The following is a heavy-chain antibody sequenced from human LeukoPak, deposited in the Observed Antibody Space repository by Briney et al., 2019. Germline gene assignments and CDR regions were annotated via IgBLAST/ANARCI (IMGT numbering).Heavy chain of an antibody. CDR3: TRDFEY. CDR1: GGSISSYY. V-gene: IGHV4-59*12. Sequence: SETLSLTCTVSGGSISSYYWSWIRQPPGKGLEWIGYIYYSGSTNYNPSLKSRVTISVDTSKNQFSLQMNSVTPEDTAVYYCTRDFEYWGQGTLVTVSS. CDR2: IYYSGST. J-gene: IGHJ4*02.